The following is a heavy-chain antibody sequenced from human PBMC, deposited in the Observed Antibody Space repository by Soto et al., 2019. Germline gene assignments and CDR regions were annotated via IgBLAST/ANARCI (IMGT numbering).Heavy chain of an antibody. CDR1: GGSISSGDYY. CDR3: ARDLQDIVLVPASPFPGMDV. Sequence: SETLSLTCTVSGGSISSGDYYWSWIRQPPGKGLEWIGYIYYSGSTYYNPSLRSRVTISVDTSKNQFSLKLSSVTAADTAVYYCARDLQDIVLVPASPFPGMDVWGQGTTVTVSS. D-gene: IGHD2-2*01. CDR2: IYYSGST. V-gene: IGHV4-30-4*01. J-gene: IGHJ6*02.